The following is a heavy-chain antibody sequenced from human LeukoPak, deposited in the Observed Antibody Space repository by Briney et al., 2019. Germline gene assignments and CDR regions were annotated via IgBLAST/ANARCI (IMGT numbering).Heavy chain of an antibody. Sequence: GGSLRLSCAASGFTFSTFWMAWARQAPGKGLEWVANIRPTGTDTYYADPAKGRFTISRDNAKNLLFLQMDNLRGEDTALYYCAGFGYELGLDLWGQGTLVSVSS. J-gene: IGHJ4*01. CDR2: IRPTGTDT. CDR1: GFTFSTFW. CDR3: AGFGYELGLDL. D-gene: IGHD3-10*01. V-gene: IGHV3-7*01.